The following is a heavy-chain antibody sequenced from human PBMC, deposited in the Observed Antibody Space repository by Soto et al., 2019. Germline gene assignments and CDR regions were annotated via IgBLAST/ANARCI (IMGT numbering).Heavy chain of an antibody. V-gene: IGHV3-21*01. CDR3: ARVVRVVILLQGSSSHPGNWFDP. J-gene: IGHJ5*02. Sequence: GGSLRLSCAASGFTFSSYSMNWVRQAPGKGLEWVSSISSSSSYIYYADSVKGRFTISRDNAKNSLYLQMNSLRAEDTAVYYCARVVRVVILLQGSSSHPGNWFDPWGQGTLVTVSS. CDR1: GFTFSSYS. CDR2: ISSSSSYI. D-gene: IGHD6-6*01.